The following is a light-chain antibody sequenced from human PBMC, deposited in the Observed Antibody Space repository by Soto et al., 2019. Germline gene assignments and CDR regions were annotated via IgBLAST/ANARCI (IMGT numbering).Light chain of an antibody. V-gene: IGKV3-15*01. Sequence: ETVKTQSPATLSLSPGQRATLSGRAAQSVSSNVVWYQEQPGQAPRFLIYGASTRATGIPAMFRGMGAGKKFNLTISRLQPEYVAAYYCQKYNSAPLTFGGGTNGDIK. CDR3: QKYNSAPLT. J-gene: IGKJ4*01. CDR1: QSVSSN. CDR2: GAS.